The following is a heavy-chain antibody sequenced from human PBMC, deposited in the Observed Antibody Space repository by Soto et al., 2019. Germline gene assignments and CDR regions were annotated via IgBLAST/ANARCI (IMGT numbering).Heavy chain of an antibody. Sequence: PGGSLRLSCAASGFTFSSYAMSWVRQAPGKGLEWVSAISGSGGSTYYADSVKGRFTISRDNSKNTLYLQMNSLRAEDTAVYYCAKDRTRGGLRFLEWLLEDWGQGTLVTVSS. CDR1: GFTFSSYA. CDR3: AKDRTRGGLRFLEWLLED. J-gene: IGHJ4*02. CDR2: ISGSGGST. V-gene: IGHV3-23*01. D-gene: IGHD3-3*01.